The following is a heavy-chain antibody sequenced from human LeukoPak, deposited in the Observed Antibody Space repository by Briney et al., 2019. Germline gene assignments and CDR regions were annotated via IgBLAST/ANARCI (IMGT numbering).Heavy chain of an antibody. V-gene: IGHV4-59*01. CDR2: IYYSGST. J-gene: IGHJ4*02. Sequence: SETLSLTCTVSGGSLSSYYWSWIRQPPGKGLEWIGYIYYSGSTNYNPSLKRRVTISVDTSKHQFSLKLSSVTAADTAVYYCARGGSSGFNKWFDYWGQGTLVTVSS. CDR3: ARGGSSGFNKWFDY. D-gene: IGHD6-19*01. CDR1: GGSLSSYY.